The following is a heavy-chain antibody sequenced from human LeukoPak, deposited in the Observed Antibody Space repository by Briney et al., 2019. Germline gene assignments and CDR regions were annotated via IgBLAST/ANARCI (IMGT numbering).Heavy chain of an antibody. CDR1: GFTFSSYW. CDR2: IKQDGSEK. CDR3: ARAGFYDILTGYYRRPFDY. J-gene: IGHJ4*02. V-gene: IGHV3-7*04. Sequence: GGSLRLSCAASGFTFSSYWMSWVRQAPGKGLEWVANIKQDGSEKYYVDSVKGRFTISRDNAKNSLYLQMNSLRAEDTAVYYCARAGFYDILTGYYRRPFDYWGQGTLVTVSS. D-gene: IGHD3-9*01.